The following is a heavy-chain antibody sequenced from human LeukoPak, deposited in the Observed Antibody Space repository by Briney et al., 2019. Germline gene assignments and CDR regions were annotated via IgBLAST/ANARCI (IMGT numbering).Heavy chain of an antibody. CDR3: ARDFGGSRIQPGSDF. CDR2: VSGSGSEI. CDR1: GFTFNNFE. Sequence: PGGSLRLSCAASGFTFNNFEMNWVRQAPGKGLEWIAYVSGSGSEIHYGDSVKGRFTISRDNAKNTLYLQMNSLAAEDMALYYCARDFGGSRIQPGSDFWGQGSLVIVSS. V-gene: IGHV3-48*03. J-gene: IGHJ4*02. D-gene: IGHD1-14*01.